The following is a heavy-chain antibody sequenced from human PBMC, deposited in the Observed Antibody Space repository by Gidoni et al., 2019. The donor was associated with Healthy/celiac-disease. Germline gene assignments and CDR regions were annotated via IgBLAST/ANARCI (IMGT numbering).Heavy chain of an antibody. CDR2: INHSGST. Sequence: QVQLQQWGAGLLKPSETLSLTCAVYGGSFSGYYWSWIRQPPGKGLEWIGEINHSGSTNYNPSLKSRVTISVDTSKNQFSLKLSSVTAADTAVYYCARGRSGLLELGRVRVFDYWGQGTLVTVSS. V-gene: IGHV4-34*01. D-gene: IGHD1-7*01. J-gene: IGHJ4*02. CDR3: ARGRSGLLELGRVRVFDY. CDR1: GGSFSGYY.